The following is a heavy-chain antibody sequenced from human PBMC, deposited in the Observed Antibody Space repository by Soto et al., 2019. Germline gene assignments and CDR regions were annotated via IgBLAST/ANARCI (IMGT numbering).Heavy chain of an antibody. Sequence: SETLSLTCAVSGGSMSPYYWAWIRQPPGKGLEWIGYIYHTGNTYYNPSLRGRVTISVDTSRNQFSLKLTSVTAADTAVYYCARADYYHTTGYYLGLFDDWGQGTLVTVSS. CDR2: IYHTGNT. J-gene: IGHJ4*02. CDR3: ARADYYHTTGYYLGLFDD. CDR1: GGSMSPYY. D-gene: IGHD3-22*01. V-gene: IGHV4-59*01.